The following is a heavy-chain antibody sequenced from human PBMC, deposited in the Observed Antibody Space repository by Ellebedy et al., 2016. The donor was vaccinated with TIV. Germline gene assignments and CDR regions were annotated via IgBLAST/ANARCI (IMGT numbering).Heavy chain of an antibody. V-gene: IGHV5-51*01. CDR3: ARRTGVAVGATPFDY. D-gene: IGHD1-26*01. Sequence: GESLKISCKGSGYSFTSYWIAWVRQMPGRGLEWMGIIYLGDSATRYSPSCQGQVTISADKSISTAYLQWSSLKASDTAMYYCARRTGVAVGATPFDYWGQGTLVTVSS. CDR1: GYSFTSYW. J-gene: IGHJ4*02. CDR2: IYLGDSAT.